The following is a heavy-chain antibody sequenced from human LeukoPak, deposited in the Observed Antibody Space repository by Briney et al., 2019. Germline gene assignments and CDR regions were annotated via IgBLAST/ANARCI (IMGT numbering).Heavy chain of an antibody. V-gene: IGHV4-38-2*01. CDR3: ARAKNPYYYYYYMDF. CDR2: IYHSGSS. J-gene: IGHJ6*03. Sequence: TSETLSLTCAVSGYSISSGHYWVWIRQPPGKGLEYIGNIYHSGSSHHNPSLKSRVTISVDTSNNQFSLKLSSVTAADTAVYYCARAKNPYYYYYYMDFWGRGTTVTVSS. CDR1: GYSISSGHY.